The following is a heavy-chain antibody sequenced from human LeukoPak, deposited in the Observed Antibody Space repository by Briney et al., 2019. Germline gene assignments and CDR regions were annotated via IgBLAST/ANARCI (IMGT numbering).Heavy chain of an antibody. D-gene: IGHD4-23*01. CDR1: VFTFSNYQ. CDR3: ARDYGGSSPFDY. V-gene: IGHV3-48*03. J-gene: IGHJ4*02. CDR2: ISSSGSDI. Sequence: PGGSLRLSCAASVFTFSNYQMHGLRQAPGRALEGVSYISSSGSDIYYADAVKGRFTISRDNAKNSLYLHMNSLRAEDTAVYYCARDYGGSSPFDYWGQGTLVTVSS.